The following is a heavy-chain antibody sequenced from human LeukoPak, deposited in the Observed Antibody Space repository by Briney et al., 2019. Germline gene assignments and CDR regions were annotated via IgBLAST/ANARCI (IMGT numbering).Heavy chain of an antibody. Sequence: SQTLSLTCAISGDSVSSNSAAWNWIRQSPSRGLEWLGRTYYRSKWYNDYAVSVKSRITINPDTSKNQFSLQLNSVTPEDTAVYYCARDLGYSSSGDGAFDIWGQGTMVTVSS. J-gene: IGHJ3*02. CDR3: ARDLGYSSSGDGAFDI. CDR2: TYYRSKWYN. V-gene: IGHV6-1*01. CDR1: GDSVSSNSAA. D-gene: IGHD6-13*01.